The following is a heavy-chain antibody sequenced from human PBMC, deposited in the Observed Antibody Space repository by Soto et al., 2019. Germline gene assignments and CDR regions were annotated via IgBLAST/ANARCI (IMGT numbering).Heavy chain of an antibody. CDR1: GYNFTNYW. D-gene: IGHD3-10*01. J-gene: IGHJ6*02. Sequence: GESPKISRKSPGYNFTNYWLNWVRQMPGKGLEWVGRIDPSDSYINYSPPFQGHVTISVDKTTSTAYLQWSSLEASDTAMYYCARRDGSGYYYGMDVWGQGTTVTVSS. CDR2: IDPSDSYI. V-gene: IGHV5-10-1*01. CDR3: ARRDGSGYYYGMDV.